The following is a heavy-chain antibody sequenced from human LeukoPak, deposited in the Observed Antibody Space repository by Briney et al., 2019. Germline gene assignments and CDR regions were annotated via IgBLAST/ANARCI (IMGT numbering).Heavy chain of an antibody. D-gene: IGHD3-9*01. CDR1: GFTFKNYA. V-gene: IGHV3-30*18. Sequence: GGSLRLSCAASGFTFKNYAMSWVRQAPDKGLEWVAVISDDGNKKDYADSVKGRFTISRDNSKNTLYLQMNSLRAEDTAVYYCAKDRLRYFDWLFDYWGQGTLVTVSS. CDR2: ISDDGNKK. CDR3: AKDRLRYFDWLFDY. J-gene: IGHJ4*02.